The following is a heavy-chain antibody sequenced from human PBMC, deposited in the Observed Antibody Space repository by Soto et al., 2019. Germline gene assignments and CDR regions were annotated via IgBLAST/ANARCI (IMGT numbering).Heavy chain of an antibody. V-gene: IGHV1-69*19. J-gene: IGHJ4*02. CDR2: ISPMFGAA. CDR3: ASEVQFHTPAFVY. Sequence: QVQLVQSGAEMKKPGSSVKVSCQSSGGTFNTYAMNWVRQAPGQGPEWMGDISPMFGAANYAPKFQGRVTITADESTGTSYMRLSSLSSEYTALYFCASEVQFHTPAFVYWGQGTPVTVSS. CDR1: GGTFNTYA.